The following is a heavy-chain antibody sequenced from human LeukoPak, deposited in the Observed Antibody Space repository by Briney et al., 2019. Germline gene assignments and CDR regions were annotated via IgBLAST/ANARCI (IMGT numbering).Heavy chain of an antibody. V-gene: IGHV1-69*05. Sequence: SVKVSCKASGGTFSSYAISWVRQAPGQGLEWMGGIIPIFGTANYAQKFQGRVTITTDESTGTAYMELSSLRSEDTAVYYCARDRVSSGWVDAFDIWGQGTMVTVSS. D-gene: IGHD6-19*01. CDR3: ARDRVSSGWVDAFDI. J-gene: IGHJ3*02. CDR1: GGTFSSYA. CDR2: IIPIFGTA.